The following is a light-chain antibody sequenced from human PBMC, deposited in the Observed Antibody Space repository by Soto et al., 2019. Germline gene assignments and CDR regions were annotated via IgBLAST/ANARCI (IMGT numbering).Light chain of an antibody. CDR1: RCVDSH. CDR2: EAS. CDR3: QQRGNWPPLT. Sequence: EIVLTQSPGTLSLSPGETATLSCRASRCVDSHLAWYQHKPGQAPRLLIFEASTRATGVPARFSGSGSGTHFTLTINSLEPEDFAVYYCQQRGNWPPLTFGGGTKVEI. V-gene: IGKV3-11*01. J-gene: IGKJ4*01.